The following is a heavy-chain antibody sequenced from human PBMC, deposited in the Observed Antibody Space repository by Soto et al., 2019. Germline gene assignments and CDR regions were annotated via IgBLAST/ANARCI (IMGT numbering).Heavy chain of an antibody. Sequence: GGSLRLSCAASGFTFSDYYMSWIRQAPGKGLEWVSYISSSGSAIYYADSVKGRFTISRDNAKNSLYLQMNSLRAEDTAVYYCARRRSGTTVTTYWFDPWGQGTLVTVSS. D-gene: IGHD4-17*01. J-gene: IGHJ5*02. CDR1: GFTFSDYY. CDR3: ARRRSGTTVTTYWFDP. V-gene: IGHV3-11*01. CDR2: ISSSGSAI.